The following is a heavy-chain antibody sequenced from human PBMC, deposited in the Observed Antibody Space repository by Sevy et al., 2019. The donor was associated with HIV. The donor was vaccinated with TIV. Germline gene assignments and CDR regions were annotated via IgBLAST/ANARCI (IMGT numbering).Heavy chain of an antibody. CDR3: AGLYYDFWSGYYVNGMDV. CDR2: IYPGDSDT. J-gene: IGHJ6*02. Sequence: GESLKISCKGSGYSFTSYWIGWVRQMPGKGLEWMGIIYPGDSDTRYSPSFQGQVTISADKSISTAYLQWSSLKASDTAMYYVAGLYYDFWSGYYVNGMDVCGQGTTVTVSS. D-gene: IGHD3-3*01. V-gene: IGHV5-51*01. CDR1: GYSFTSYW.